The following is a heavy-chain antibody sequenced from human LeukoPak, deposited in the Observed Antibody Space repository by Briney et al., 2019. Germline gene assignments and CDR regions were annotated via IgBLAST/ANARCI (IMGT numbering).Heavy chain of an antibody. V-gene: IGHV3-23*01. CDR2: ISGSGGST. CDR1: GFTFSSYA. CDR3: AKPYHETIETGYYYGMDV. D-gene: IGHD1-1*01. J-gene: IGHJ6*02. Sequence: QSGGSLRLSCAASGFTFSSYAMSWVRQAPGKGLEWVSAISGSGGSTYYADSVKGRFTISRDNSKNTLYLQMNSLRAEDTAVYYCAKPYHETIETGYYYGMDVWGQGTTVTVSS.